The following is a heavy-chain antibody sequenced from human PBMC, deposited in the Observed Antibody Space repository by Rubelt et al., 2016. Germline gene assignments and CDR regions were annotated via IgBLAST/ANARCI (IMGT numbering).Heavy chain of an antibody. V-gene: IGHV4-31*03. CDR2: IYFSGST. CDR3: AGGAGNYYNY. J-gene: IGHJ4*02. Sequence: QVQLQESGPGLVKPSQTLSLTCTVSGGSINSGGYYWSWIRQHPGKGLEWIGYIYFSGSTYYNPSLKSRLTISVDTSKNQFSLKLRAVTAADTAVYYWAGGAGNYYNYWGQGTLVTVSS. D-gene: IGHD3-10*01. CDR1: GGSINSGGYY.